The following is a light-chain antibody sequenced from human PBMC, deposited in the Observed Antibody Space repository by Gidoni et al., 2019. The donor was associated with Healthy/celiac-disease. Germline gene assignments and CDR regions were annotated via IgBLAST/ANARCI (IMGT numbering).Light chain of an antibody. CDR1: QSISSW. CDR3: QQYNSYWT. V-gene: IGKV1-5*01. CDR2: DAS. J-gene: IGKJ1*01. Sequence: GDRVTITCRASQSISSWLAWYQQKPGKAPKLLIYDASSLESGVPSRFSGSGSGAEFTLTISSLQPDDFATYYCQQYNSYWTFGQGTKVEIK.